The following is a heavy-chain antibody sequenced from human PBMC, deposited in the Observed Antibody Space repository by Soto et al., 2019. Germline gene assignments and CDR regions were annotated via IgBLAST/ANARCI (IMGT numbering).Heavy chain of an antibody. CDR3: AKDMRGYSYGYYFDY. CDR2: ISYDGSNK. CDR1: GFTFSSYG. D-gene: IGHD5-18*01. V-gene: IGHV3-30*18. J-gene: IGHJ4*02. Sequence: PGGSLRLSCAASGFTFSSYGMHWVRQAPGKGLEWVAVISYDGSNKYYADSVKGRFTISRDNSKNTLYLQMNSLRAEDTAVYYCAKDMRGYSYGYYFDYWGQGT.